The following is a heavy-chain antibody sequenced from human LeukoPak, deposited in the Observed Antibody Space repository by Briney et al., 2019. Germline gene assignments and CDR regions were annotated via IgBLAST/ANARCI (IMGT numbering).Heavy chain of an antibody. D-gene: IGHD3-16*01. CDR3: SKHVGESEYYNIYV. CDR2: IGGSGRDT. CDR1: GFTLSSYA. V-gene: IGHV3-23*01. J-gene: IGHJ6*02. Sequence: GGSLRLSCAVSGFTLSSYAMSWVRQAPGKGLEWVSVIGGSGRDTYYADSVKGRFNMSRDNSKSTLYLHMNSLRGEDTAVYYCSKHVGESEYYNIYVWGQGTTVTVSS.